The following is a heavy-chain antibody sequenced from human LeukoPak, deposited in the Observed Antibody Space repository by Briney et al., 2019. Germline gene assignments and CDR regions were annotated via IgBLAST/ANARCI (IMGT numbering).Heavy chain of an antibody. V-gene: IGHV3-23*01. Sequence: GGSLRLSCAASGFTFTSYAMSWVRQAPGKGLEWVSAISGDGGSTYYADSVKGRFTISRDYSKNTLYLQMNSLRDEDTAVYYCAAAYFGVDQYYYGMDVWGQGTTVTVSS. D-gene: IGHD3-3*01. CDR2: ISGDGGST. CDR1: GFTFTSYA. J-gene: IGHJ6*02. CDR3: AAAYFGVDQYYYGMDV.